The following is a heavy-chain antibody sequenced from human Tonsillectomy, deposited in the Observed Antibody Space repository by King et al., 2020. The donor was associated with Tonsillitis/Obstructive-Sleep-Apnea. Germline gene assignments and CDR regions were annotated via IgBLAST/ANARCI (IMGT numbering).Heavy chain of an antibody. D-gene: IGHD6-13*01. V-gene: IGHV7-4-1*02. CDR3: ARAQYAGPFDY. Sequence: QLVQSGSELKKPGASVKVSCQASGYTFTSYVINWVRQAPGQGLEWMGWINTNTGKSTYAQGFTGRFVLSLDTSVTTAYLQISSLKAEDTAVYYCARAQYAGPFDYWGQGTLVTVSS. CDR1: GYTFTSYV. J-gene: IGHJ4*02. CDR2: INTNTGKS.